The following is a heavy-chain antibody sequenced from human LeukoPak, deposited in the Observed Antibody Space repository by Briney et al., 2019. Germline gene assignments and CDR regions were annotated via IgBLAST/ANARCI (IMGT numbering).Heavy chain of an antibody. D-gene: IGHD1-26*01. J-gene: IGHJ4*02. CDR3: AKYSGSLPLGDY. V-gene: IGHV3-23*01. CDR1: GFTFSSYA. CDR2: ISGSGGST. Sequence: PGGSLRLSCAASGFTFSSYAMSWVRQAPGKGLEWVSAISGSGGSTYYADSVKGRFTISRDNSKNTLYLQMNSPRAEDTAVYYCAKYSGSLPLGDYWGQGTLVTVSS.